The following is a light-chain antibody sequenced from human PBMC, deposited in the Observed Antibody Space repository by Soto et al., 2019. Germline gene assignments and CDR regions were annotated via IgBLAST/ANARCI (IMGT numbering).Light chain of an antibody. CDR3: QERSMWPWT. Sequence: EIVLTQSPATLSLSPGESATLSCRASQSVGSDLAWYQQQPGRAPRLLIYDTSNRATGIPARFSGGGSGTDFALTISSLEPEDFAIYYCQERSMWPWTFGQGTEVEIK. J-gene: IGKJ1*01. CDR2: DTS. V-gene: IGKV3-11*01. CDR1: QSVGSD.